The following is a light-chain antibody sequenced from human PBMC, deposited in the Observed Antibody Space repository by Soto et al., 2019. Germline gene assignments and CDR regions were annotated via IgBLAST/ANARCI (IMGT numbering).Light chain of an antibody. CDR1: SRDIGTSNL. V-gene: IGLV2-23*02. CDR2: EVT. CDR3: YTYTGISTSLFV. J-gene: IGLJ1*01. Sequence: QSVLTQPASVSGSPGQSITISCTGTSRDIGTSNLVSWYQQYPGKAPKLIIFEVTRRPSGISNRFSGSKSGNTASLTISGLQPEDEADYYCYTYTGISTSLFVFGTVTNVTV.